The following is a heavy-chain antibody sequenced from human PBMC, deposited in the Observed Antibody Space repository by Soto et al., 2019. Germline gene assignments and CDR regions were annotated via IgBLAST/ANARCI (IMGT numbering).Heavy chain of an antibody. J-gene: IGHJ6*02. CDR1: GFTVSSNY. CDR3: ARGYGGNLDYYYYGMDV. Sequence: GGSLRLSCAASGFTVSSNYMSWVRQAPGKGLEWVSVIYSGGSTYYADSVKGRFTISRDNSKNTLYLQMNSLRAEDTAVYYCARGYGGNLDYYYYGMDVWGQGTTVTVSS. CDR2: IYSGGST. V-gene: IGHV3-53*01. D-gene: IGHD4-17*01.